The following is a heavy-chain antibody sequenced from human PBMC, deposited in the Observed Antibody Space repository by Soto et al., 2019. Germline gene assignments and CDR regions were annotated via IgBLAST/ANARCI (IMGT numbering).Heavy chain of an antibody. CDR2: INHSGST. Sequence: QVQLQQWGAGLLKPSETLSLTCAVYNGSFSVYYWTWIRQPPGKGLEWIGEINHSGSTNYNPSLKSRVTISVDASKNQFSLKLTSVTAAVTAVYYCARDSTRRGSCDIWGQGTMVTVSS. D-gene: IGHD4-4*01. J-gene: IGHJ3*02. CDR3: ARDSTRRGSCDI. CDR1: NGSFSVYY. V-gene: IGHV4-34*01.